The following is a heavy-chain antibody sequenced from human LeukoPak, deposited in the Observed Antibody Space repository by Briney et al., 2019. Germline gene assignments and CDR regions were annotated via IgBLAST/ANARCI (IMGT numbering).Heavy chain of an antibody. CDR1: GGSISSSSYY. V-gene: IGHV4-39*01. CDR2: IYYSGST. Sequence: SETLSLTCTVSGGSISSSSYYWGWIRQPPGKGLEWIGSIYYSGSTYYDPSLKSRVTISVDTSKNQFSLKLSSVTAADTAVYYCARLNSSNLEGVSSFDYWGQGTLVTVSS. J-gene: IGHJ4*02. CDR3: ARLNSSNLEGVSSFDY. D-gene: IGHD2/OR15-2a*01.